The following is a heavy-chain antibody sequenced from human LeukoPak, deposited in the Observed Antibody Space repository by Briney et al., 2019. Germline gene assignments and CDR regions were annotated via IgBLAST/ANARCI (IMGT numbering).Heavy chain of an antibody. D-gene: IGHD2-8*01. V-gene: IGHV4-59*12. CDR1: GGSISSYY. Sequence: PSETLSLTCTVSGGSISSYYWSWIRQPPGKGLEWIGYIYYSGSTNYNPSLKSRVTISVDTSKNQFSLKLSSVTAADTAVYYCAALNCTNGVCYTPDYWGQGTLVTVSS. J-gene: IGHJ4*02. CDR3: AALNCTNGVCYTPDY. CDR2: IYYSGST.